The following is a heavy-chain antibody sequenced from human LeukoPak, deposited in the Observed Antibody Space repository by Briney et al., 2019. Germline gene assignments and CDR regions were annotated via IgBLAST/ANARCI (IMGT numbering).Heavy chain of an antibody. CDR3: ASGTTVTNFAY. Sequence: SETLSLTCTVSGASISSCNFYWSWIRQPAGKGLEWIGRIYTSGSTSYNPSLKSRVTISVDTSKNQFSLKLSSLTAADTAVYYCASGTTVTNFAYWDQGTLVTVPS. CDR1: GASISSCNFY. CDR2: IYTSGST. J-gene: IGHJ4*02. D-gene: IGHD4-17*01. V-gene: IGHV4-61*02.